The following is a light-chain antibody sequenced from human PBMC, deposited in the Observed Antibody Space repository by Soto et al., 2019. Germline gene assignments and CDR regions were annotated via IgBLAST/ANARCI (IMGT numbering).Light chain of an antibody. CDR1: QSVSSN. V-gene: IGKV3-15*01. CDR2: GAS. CDR3: QKYGSSPRT. Sequence: EIVMPQSPATLSVSPGERATLSCRASQSVSSNLAWYQQKPGQAPRLLIYGASTRATGIPARLSGSGSGTEFTLTISSLQSEDFAVYYCQKYGSSPRTCGQGTKVDIK. J-gene: IGKJ1*01.